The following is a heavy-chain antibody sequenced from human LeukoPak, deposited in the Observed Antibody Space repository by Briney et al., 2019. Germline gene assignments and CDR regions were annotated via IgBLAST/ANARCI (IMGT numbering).Heavy chain of an antibody. CDR1: GYTFSTYY. V-gene: IGHV1-46*03. CDR3: TRKGTGYSGYDFPY. CDR2: INPSGGST. Sequence: GASVKVSCKASGYTFSTYYLHWVRQAPGQGLEWMGIINPSGGSTTYAQKFQGRVTMTRDTSTTTVYMELSSLRSDDTAVYYCTRKGTGYSGYDFPYGGQETLVTVSS. D-gene: IGHD5-12*01. J-gene: IGHJ4*02.